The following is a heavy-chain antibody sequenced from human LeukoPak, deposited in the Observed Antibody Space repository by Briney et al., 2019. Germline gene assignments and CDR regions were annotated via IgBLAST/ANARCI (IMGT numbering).Heavy chain of an antibody. CDR2: ISGSSSYI. Sequence: GGSLRLSCATSGFTFSGYRMNWVRQAPGKGLEWVSSISGSSSYIYYTDSVKGRFTLSRDNAKNSLHLQMNSLRAEDTAVYYCAKNGGPHGMDVWGQGTTVTVSS. D-gene: IGHD3-10*01. V-gene: IGHV3-21*01. CDR3: AKNGGPHGMDV. CDR1: GFTFSGYR. J-gene: IGHJ6*02.